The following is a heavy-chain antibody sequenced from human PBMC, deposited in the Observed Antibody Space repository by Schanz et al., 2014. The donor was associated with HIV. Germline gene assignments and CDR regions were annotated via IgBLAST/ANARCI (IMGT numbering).Heavy chain of an antibody. CDR1: GFSFSSYS. CDR3: ARDESAQWFFDL. D-gene: IGHD2-8*01. CDR2: ISSSGTYI. J-gene: IGHJ2*01. V-gene: IGHV3-21*06. Sequence: EVQLLESGGGLVQPGGSLRLSCAASGFSFSSYSMNWVRQAPGKGLEWVSCISSSGTYIYYADSVKGRFTISRDNAKNSLYLEINSLRVEDTAIYYCARDESAQWFFDLWGRGTLLTVSS.